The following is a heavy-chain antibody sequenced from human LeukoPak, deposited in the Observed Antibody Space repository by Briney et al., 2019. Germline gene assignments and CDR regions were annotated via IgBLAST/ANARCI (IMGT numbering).Heavy chain of an antibody. V-gene: IGHV4-39*07. CDR1: GDSLRTTTYY. CDR3: ARDRELAALDP. CDR2: LYHSGTI. J-gene: IGHJ5*02. Sequence: SETLSLTCTVSGDSLRTTTYYWNWIRQPPGNGLEWIGGLYHSGTIYYNPSLKSRVTISADKSKNHFSLKLTSVTAADTAVYYCARDRELAALDPWGQGTLVIVSS. D-gene: IGHD1-26*01.